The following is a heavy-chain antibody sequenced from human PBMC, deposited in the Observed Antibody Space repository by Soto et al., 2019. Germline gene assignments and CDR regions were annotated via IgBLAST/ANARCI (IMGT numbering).Heavy chain of an antibody. CDR3: AKVASSAGVED. Sequence: PGGSLRLSCAASGFTFSSYVMHWVRQAPGKGLEWVAVISYDGSNKYYADSVKGRFTISRDNSKNTLYLQMNSLRAEDTSVYYCAKVASSAGVEDWGEGTLVSV. CDR1: GFTFSSYV. J-gene: IGHJ4*02. CDR2: ISYDGSNK. V-gene: IGHV3-30*18. D-gene: IGHD1-26*01.